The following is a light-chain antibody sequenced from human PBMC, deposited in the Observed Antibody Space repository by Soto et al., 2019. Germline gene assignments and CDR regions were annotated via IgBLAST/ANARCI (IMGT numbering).Light chain of an antibody. CDR1: SSNIGAGYD. J-gene: IGLJ1*01. CDR2: GNS. V-gene: IGLV1-40*01. Sequence: QSVLTQPPSVSGAPGQRVTISCTGSSSNIGAGYDVHWYQQLPGTAPKLLIYGNSNRPSGVPDRFSGSKSGTSASLAITGLQAEDEAVYYCQSYDSSLSHVFGTGTKVTVL. CDR3: QSYDSSLSHV.